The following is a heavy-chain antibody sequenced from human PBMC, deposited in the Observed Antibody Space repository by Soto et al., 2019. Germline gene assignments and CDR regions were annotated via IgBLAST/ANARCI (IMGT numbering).Heavy chain of an antibody. CDR1: GFTFSSYA. V-gene: IGHV3-23*01. J-gene: IGHJ4*02. D-gene: IGHD2-2*01. CDR2: IRGSGGST. CDR3: AKDGFYPASFDY. Sequence: GSLRLSCAASGFTFSSYAMSWVRQAPGKGLEWVSAIRGSGGSTYYADSVKGRFTISRDNSKNTLYLQMNSLRAEDTAVYYCAKDGFYPASFDYWGQGTLVTVSS.